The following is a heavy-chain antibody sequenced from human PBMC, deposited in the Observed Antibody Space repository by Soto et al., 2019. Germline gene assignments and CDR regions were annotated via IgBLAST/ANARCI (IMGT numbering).Heavy chain of an antibody. D-gene: IGHD3-22*01. Sequence: GGSMILSCAASGFNFSSYGMHWVRQAPGKGLEWVAVIWYDGSNKYYADSVKGRFTISRDNSKNTLYLQMNSLRAEDTAVYYCARDTLSYYDSSGSPFDPWGQGTLVTVSS. J-gene: IGHJ5*02. V-gene: IGHV3-33*01. CDR1: GFNFSSYG. CDR2: IWYDGSNK. CDR3: ARDTLSYYDSSGSPFDP.